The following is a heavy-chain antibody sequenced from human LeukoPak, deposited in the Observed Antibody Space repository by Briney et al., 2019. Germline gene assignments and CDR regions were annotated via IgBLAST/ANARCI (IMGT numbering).Heavy chain of an antibody. CDR2: IYYSGST. D-gene: IGHD3-10*01. J-gene: IGHJ4*02. CDR3: ARVGARAVVDY. CDR1: GGSISSYY. Sequence: SETLSLTCTVSGGSISSYYWSWLRQPPGKGLEWIGYIYYSGSTNYNPSLKSRVTISVDTSKNQFSLKLSSVTAAHTAVYYCARVGARAVVDYWGQGTLVTVSS. V-gene: IGHV4-59*01.